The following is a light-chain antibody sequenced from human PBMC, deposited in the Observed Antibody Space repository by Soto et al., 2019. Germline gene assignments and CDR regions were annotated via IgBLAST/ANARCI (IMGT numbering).Light chain of an antibody. J-gene: IGKJ1*01. Sequence: ETVMTQSPATLPVSPGERATLSCRGSQSVRSNLAWYQQKPGQAPRLLIYGASTRATGVPARFSGSGSGTEFTLTINRLQSEDFALYYCQEYDNWPLWTFGQGTKVEVK. V-gene: IGKV3-15*01. CDR3: QEYDNWPLWT. CDR2: GAS. CDR1: QSVRSN.